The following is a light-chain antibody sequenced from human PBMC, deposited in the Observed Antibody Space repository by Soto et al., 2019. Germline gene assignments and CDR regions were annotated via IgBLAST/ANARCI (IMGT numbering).Light chain of an antibody. Sequence: DIVMTQSPLSLPVTPGEPASISCRSGQSLLHSNGYNYLDWCLQKPGQSPQLLIYLGSNRASGVPGRFSGSGSGTNFTQKISRVVAEDVWVYYCMQALQTPMYTFGQGTKLEIK. CDR1: QSLLHSNGYNY. CDR2: LGS. V-gene: IGKV2-28*01. CDR3: MQALQTPMYT. J-gene: IGKJ2*01.